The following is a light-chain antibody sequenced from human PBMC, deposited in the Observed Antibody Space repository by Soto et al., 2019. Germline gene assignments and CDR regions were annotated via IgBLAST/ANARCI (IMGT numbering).Light chain of an antibody. CDR2: EVN. CDR1: SSGGYNY. J-gene: IGLJ2*01. V-gene: IGLV2-14*01. Sequence: ALTQPASVSGSPGQSITISCTGTSSGGYNYVSWYQHHPGKAPKLMIYEVNNRPSGISNRFSGSKSGNTASLTISGLQAEDEAYYYCSSYATSNTLLFGGGTKLTVL. CDR3: SSYATSNTLL.